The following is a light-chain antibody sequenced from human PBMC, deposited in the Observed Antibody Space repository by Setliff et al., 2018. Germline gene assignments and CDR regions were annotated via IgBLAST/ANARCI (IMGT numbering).Light chain of an antibody. CDR1: SSDVGGYNY. CDR2: EVT. V-gene: IGLV2-14*03. J-gene: IGLJ2*01. CDR3: LSYTSETTHAL. Sequence: QSALPQPAAVSWSPGQSITISCAGTSSDVGGYNYVSWYQQHPGKAPKLMIYEVTKRPSGASDRFSGSKSGNTASLTISGLQAEDEADYYCLSYTSETTHALFAGGTKVTVL.